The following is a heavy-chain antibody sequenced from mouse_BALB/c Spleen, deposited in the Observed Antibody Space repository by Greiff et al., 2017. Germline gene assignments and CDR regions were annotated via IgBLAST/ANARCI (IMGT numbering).Heavy chain of an antibody. V-gene: IGHV1S34*01. Sequence: LVKTGASVKISCKASGYSFTGYYMHWVKQSHGTSLEWIGYISCYNGATSYNQKFKGRATFTVDTSSSTAYMQFNSLTSEDSAVYYCARSYDYGGYAMDYWGQGTSVTVSS. D-gene: IGHD2-4*01. J-gene: IGHJ4*01. CDR3: ARSYDYGGYAMDY. CDR2: ISCYNGAT. CDR1: GYSFTGYY.